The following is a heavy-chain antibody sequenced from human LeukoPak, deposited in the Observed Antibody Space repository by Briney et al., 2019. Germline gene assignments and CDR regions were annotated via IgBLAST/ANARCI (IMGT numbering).Heavy chain of an antibody. V-gene: IGHV4-59*01. Sequence: KPSETLSLTCTVSGGSISNYYWSWIRQPPGKGLEWIGYIYYTGSTNYNPSLRSRVTISVDTSKNQFSLKLSSVTAADTAVYYCARATTGEPYSWFDPWGQGTLVTVSS. CDR1: GGSISNYY. CDR2: IYYTGST. CDR3: ARATTGEPYSWFDP. J-gene: IGHJ5*02. D-gene: IGHD7-27*01.